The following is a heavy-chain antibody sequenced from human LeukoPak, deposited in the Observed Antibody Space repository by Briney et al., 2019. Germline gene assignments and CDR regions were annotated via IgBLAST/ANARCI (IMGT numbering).Heavy chain of an antibody. Sequence: SETLSLTCTVSGGSISSYYWSWIRQPPGKGLEWIEYIYYSGSTNYNPSLKSRVTISVDKSKNQFSLKLSSVTAADTAVYSCARRYYDYVRGSYPETSFDYWGQGTLVTVSS. CDR3: ARRYYDYVRGSYPETSFDY. CDR1: GGSISSYY. J-gene: IGHJ4*02. CDR2: IYYSGST. V-gene: IGHV4-59*12. D-gene: IGHD3-16*02.